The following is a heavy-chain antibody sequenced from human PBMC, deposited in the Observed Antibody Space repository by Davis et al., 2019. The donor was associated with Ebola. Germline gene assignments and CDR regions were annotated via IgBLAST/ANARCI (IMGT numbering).Heavy chain of an antibody. J-gene: IGHJ2*01. CDR1: GFTFSSYW. V-gene: IGHV3-48*01. D-gene: IGHD1-14*01. CDR2: ISSSSSTI. Sequence: GESLKISCAASGFTFSSYWMSWVRQAPGKGLEWVSYISSSSSTIYYADSVKGRFTISRDNAKNSLYLQMNSLRAEDTAVYYCAKSGTPLFWYFDLWGRGTLVTVSS. CDR3: AKSGTPLFWYFDL.